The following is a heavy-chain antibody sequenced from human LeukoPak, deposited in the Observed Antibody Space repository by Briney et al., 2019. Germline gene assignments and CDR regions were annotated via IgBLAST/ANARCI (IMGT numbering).Heavy chain of an antibody. CDR1: GGSLSYPGYS. V-gene: IGHV4-31*03. CDR3: VSDRNY. Sequence: SETLSLTCSVSGGSLSYPGYSWSWIRQQSGRGLEWIGYVYPGATTSYNSSLRSRVTISADTSKNQFYLQLTSVKAADTAVYYCVSDRNYWGRGMLVTVSS. CDR2: VYPGATT. J-gene: IGHJ4*02.